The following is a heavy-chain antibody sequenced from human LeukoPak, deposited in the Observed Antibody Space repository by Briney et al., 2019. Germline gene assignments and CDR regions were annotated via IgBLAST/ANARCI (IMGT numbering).Heavy chain of an antibody. V-gene: IGHV3-23*01. CDR1: GFTFSSYA. J-gene: IGHJ4*02. Sequence: PGGSLRLSCAASGFTFSSYAMTWVRQAPGKGLDWVSAISGSGGSTYYADSVKGRFTISRDNSKSTLYVQMNSLRAEDTAVYYCAKIPDFRSGYFDYWGQGTLVTVSS. CDR3: AKIPDFRSGYFDY. CDR2: ISGSGGST.